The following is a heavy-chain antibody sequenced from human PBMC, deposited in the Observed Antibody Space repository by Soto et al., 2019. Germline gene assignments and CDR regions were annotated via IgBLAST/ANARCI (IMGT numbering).Heavy chain of an antibody. CDR3: AREAQLYCDSRGFQFYFDY. J-gene: IGHJ4*02. V-gene: IGHV3-30-3*01. Sequence: GGSLRLSCAASGFIFSNYVMHWVRQAPGKGLEWVAVISHDGHNKYYADSVKGRFTISRDDSLNTLYLQMNSLGAEDTAVYFCAREAQLYCDSRGFQFYFDYWGQGTLVTVSS. CDR2: ISHDGHNK. CDR1: GFIFSNYV. D-gene: IGHD3-22*01.